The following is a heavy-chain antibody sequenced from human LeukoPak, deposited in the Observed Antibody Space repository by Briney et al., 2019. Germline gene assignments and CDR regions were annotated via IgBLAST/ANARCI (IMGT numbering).Heavy chain of an antibody. CDR3: ARVAYTSFYYYYYYMDV. J-gene: IGHJ6*03. D-gene: IGHD3-16*01. CDR1: GYTFTSYG. V-gene: IGHV1-18*01. Sequence: GASVKVSCKASGYTFTSYGISWVRQAPGQGLEWMGWISAYNGNTNHAQKLQGRVTMTTDTSTSTAYMELRSLRSDDTAVYYCARVAYTSFYYYYYYMDVWGKGTTVTVSS. CDR2: ISAYNGNT.